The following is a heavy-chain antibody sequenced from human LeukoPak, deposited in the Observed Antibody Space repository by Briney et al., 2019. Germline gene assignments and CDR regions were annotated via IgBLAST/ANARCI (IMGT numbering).Heavy chain of an antibody. Sequence: GGSLRLSCAASGFTFSSYPMHWVRQAPGKGLEWVAVISYDGSNKYYADSVKGRFTISRDNSKNTLYLQMNSLRAEDTAVFYRARAPPPSDSSGYYLGYYFDYWGQGTLVTVSS. J-gene: IGHJ4*02. CDR1: GFTFSSYP. V-gene: IGHV3-30-3*01. CDR3: ARAPPPSDSSGYYLGYYFDY. D-gene: IGHD3-22*01. CDR2: ISYDGSNK.